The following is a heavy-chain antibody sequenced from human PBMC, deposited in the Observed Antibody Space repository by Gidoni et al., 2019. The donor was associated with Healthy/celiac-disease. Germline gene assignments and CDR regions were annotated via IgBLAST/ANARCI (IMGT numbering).Heavy chain of an antibody. Sequence: EVQLVESGGGLVQPGGSLRLSCAASGFTFSSYWMHWVRQAPGKGLVWVSRINSDGSSTSYADSVKGRFTISRDNAKNTLYLQMNSLRAEDTAVYYCARVGYSSSWRYWYFDLWGRGTLVTVSS. D-gene: IGHD6-13*01. V-gene: IGHV3-74*01. CDR2: INSDGSST. J-gene: IGHJ2*01. CDR1: GFTFSSYW. CDR3: ARVGYSSSWRYWYFDL.